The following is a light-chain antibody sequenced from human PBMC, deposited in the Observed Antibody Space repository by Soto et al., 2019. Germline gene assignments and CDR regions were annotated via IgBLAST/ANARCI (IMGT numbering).Light chain of an antibody. CDR1: SSYVGGYNY. J-gene: IGLJ1*01. CDR3: NSWTSSSTYV. Sequence: QSVLTQPASVSGSPGQSITISCTGTSSYVGGYNYVSWYQQHPGKAPKLMIYDVSNRPSGVSNRFSGSKSGNTASLTISGLQAEDEADYYCNSWTSSSTYVFGTGTKVTVL. CDR2: DVS. V-gene: IGLV2-14*01.